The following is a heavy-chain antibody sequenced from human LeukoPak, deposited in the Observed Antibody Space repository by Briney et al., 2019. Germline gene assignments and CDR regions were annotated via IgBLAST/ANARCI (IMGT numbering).Heavy chain of an antibody. D-gene: IGHD5-18*01. CDR1: GYTFTGYY. CDR2: INPNSGGT. Sequence: ASVKVSCKASGYTFTGYYMHWVRQAPGQGLEWMGWINPNSGGTNYAQKFQGRVTMTRDTSISTAYMELSRLRSDDTAVYYCAREAGLGVQLWPPRMYGRSNWFDPWGQGTLVTVSS. CDR3: AREAGLGVQLWPPRMYGRSNWFDP. J-gene: IGHJ5*02. V-gene: IGHV1-2*02.